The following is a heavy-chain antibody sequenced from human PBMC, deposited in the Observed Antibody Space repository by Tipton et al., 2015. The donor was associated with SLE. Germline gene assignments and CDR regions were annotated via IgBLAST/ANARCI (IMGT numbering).Heavy chain of an antibody. J-gene: IGHJ6*03. D-gene: IGHD4-17*01. CDR3: ARDPPYGDGYYYYMDV. CDR2: ISSSSSTI. CDR1: GFTFSSYS. V-gene: IGHV3-48*01. Sequence: SLRLSCAASGFTFSSYSMNWVRQAPGKGLEWVSYISSSSSTIYYADSVKGRFTISRDNAKNSLYLQMNSLRAEDTAVYYCARDPPYGDGYYYYMDVWGKGTTVTVSS.